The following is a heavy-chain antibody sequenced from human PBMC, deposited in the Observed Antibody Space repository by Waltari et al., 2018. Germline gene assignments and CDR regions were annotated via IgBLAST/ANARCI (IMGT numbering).Heavy chain of an antibody. V-gene: IGHV4-34*01. D-gene: IGHD5-18*01. Sequence: QVQLQQWGAGRLKPSETLSLTCAVYGGSFSVYYWSWIRQPPGKGLEWIGEINHSGSTNYNPSLKSRVTISVDTSKNQFSLKLSSVTAADTAVYYCARNSGKQLWFPSPPDYWGQGTLVTVSS. J-gene: IGHJ4*02. CDR2: INHSGST. CDR3: ARNSGKQLWFPSPPDY. CDR1: GGSFSVYY.